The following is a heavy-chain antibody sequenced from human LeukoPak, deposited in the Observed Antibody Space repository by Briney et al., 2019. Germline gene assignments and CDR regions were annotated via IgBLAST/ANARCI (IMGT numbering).Heavy chain of an antibody. CDR1: GGTFSSYA. CDR2: IIPIFGTA. CDR3: ARVSSYYYDSSGYYGY. D-gene: IGHD3-22*01. J-gene: IGHJ4*02. V-gene: IGHV1-69*13. Sequence: ASVKVSCKASGGTFSSYAISWVRQAPGQGLEWLGGIIPIFGTANHAQKFQGRVTITADESTSTAYMELSSLRSEDTAGYYCARVSSYYYDSSGYYGYWGQGTLVTVSS.